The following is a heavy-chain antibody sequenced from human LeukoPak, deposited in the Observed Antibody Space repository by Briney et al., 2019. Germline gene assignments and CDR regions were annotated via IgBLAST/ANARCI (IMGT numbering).Heavy chain of an antibody. V-gene: IGHV1-2*02. D-gene: IGHD3-22*01. J-gene: IGHJ4*02. CDR1: GYTFTGYY. CDR2: NNPNSGGT. Sequence: ASVKVSCKASGYTFTGYYMHWVRQAPGQGLEWMGWNNPNSGGTNYAQKFQGRVTMTRDTSISTAYMELSRLRSDDTAVYYCARDYHYYDSSGYYHKLLFDYWGQGTLVTVSS. CDR3: ARDYHYYDSSGYYHKLLFDY.